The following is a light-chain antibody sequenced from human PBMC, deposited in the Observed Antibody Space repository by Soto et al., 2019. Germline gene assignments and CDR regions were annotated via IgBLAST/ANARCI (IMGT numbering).Light chain of an antibody. J-gene: IGLJ1*01. CDR1: SSNIGSNT. Sequence: QSVLTQPPXASGTPGQRVTISCSGSSSNIGSNTVNWYQQLPGTAPKLLIYSNNQRPSGVPDRFSGSKSGTSASLAISGLQSEDEADYYSAAWDDSLNGYVFGTGTKVTVL. CDR2: SNN. CDR3: AAWDDSLNGYV. V-gene: IGLV1-44*01.